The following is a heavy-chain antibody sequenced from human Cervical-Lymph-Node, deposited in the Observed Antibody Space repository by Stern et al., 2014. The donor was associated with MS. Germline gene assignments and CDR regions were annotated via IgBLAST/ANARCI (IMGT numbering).Heavy chain of an antibody. CDR1: GYSFTDYW. V-gene: IGHV5-51*03. CDR3: ARDNGVTAAANWFDP. D-gene: IGHD6-13*01. J-gene: IGHJ5*02. CDR2: IYPDDSDT. Sequence: EVQLVQSGAEVKKPGESLQISCKGSGYSFTDYWIGWVRQMPGKGLEWMGIIYPDDSDTRYSPSFQGQVTISADKSISTAYLQWSSLKASDTAMYYCARDNGVTAAANWFDPWGQGTLVTVSS.